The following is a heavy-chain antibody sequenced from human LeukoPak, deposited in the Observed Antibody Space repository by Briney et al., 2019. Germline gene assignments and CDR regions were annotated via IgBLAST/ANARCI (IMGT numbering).Heavy chain of an antibody. V-gene: IGHV4-59*01. D-gene: IGHD3-10*01. CDR1: GGSISSYY. J-gene: IGHJ4*02. CDR3: ARGGFGDPLTR. Sequence: PSETLSLTCTVSGGSISSYYWSWIRQPPGKGLEWIGYIYYSGSTNYNPSLKSRVTISVDTSKNQFSLKLSSVTAADTAVYYCARGGFGDPLTRWGQGTLVTVSS. CDR2: IYYSGST.